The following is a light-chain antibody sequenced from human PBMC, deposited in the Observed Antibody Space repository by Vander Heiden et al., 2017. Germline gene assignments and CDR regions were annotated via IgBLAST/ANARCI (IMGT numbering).Light chain of an antibody. V-gene: IGLV1-51*01. CDR2: DNN. Sequence: QSVLPQPPSVSAAPGQKVTIPCSGSSSNIGNNYVSWYQQLPGTAPKRRIYDNNKRPSGIPDRFSGSKSGTSATLGITGLQTGDEADYYCGTWDSSLSAVFGGGTKLTVL. CDR3: GTWDSSLSAV. J-gene: IGLJ2*01. CDR1: SSNIGNNY.